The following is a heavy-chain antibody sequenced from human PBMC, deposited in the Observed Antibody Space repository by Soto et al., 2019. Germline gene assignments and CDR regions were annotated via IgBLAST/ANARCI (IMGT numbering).Heavy chain of an antibody. CDR3: ARNHTAANWEAVFDS. Sequence: SETLSLTCTVSNDSIDSRSYCWSWIRQQPGEGLEWIGYIISSGSTFYNPSLKSRVTISMDTSRKSFSLNLRSVTAAASADYYCARNHTAANWEAVFDSWGQGTLVTVSS. V-gene: IGHV4-31*03. CDR1: NDSIDSRSYC. D-gene: IGHD6-13*01. J-gene: IGHJ4*02. CDR2: IISSGST.